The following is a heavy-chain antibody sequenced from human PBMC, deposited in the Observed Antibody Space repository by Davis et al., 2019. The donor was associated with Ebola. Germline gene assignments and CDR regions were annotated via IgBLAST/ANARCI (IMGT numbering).Heavy chain of an antibody. V-gene: IGHV5-51*01. CDR2: IYPGDSDT. CDR1: GNSFTSFW. J-gene: IGHJ4*02. D-gene: IGHD3-10*01. CDR3: ARMGKSYYDSLWDY. Sequence: GESLKISCKGSGNSFTSFWIGWVRQMPGKGLEWMGIIYPGDSDTRYSPSFRGQVTISADKSFSTAYLQWSGLKASDTAMYYCARMGKSYYDSLWDYWGQGTLVTVSS.